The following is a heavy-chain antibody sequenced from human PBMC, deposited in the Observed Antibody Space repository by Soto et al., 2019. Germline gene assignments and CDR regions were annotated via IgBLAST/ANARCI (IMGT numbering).Heavy chain of an antibody. Sequence: GASVKVSCKASGYTFTNYGISWVRQAPGQGREWMGWISAYNGNTNYAQRLQGRVTMATDTSTSTAYMELRSLRSDDTAVYYCARDYHDTRGRAFDIWGQGTRVTVSS. CDR1: GYTFTNYG. CDR3: ARDYHDTRGRAFDI. CDR2: ISAYNGNT. J-gene: IGHJ3*02. V-gene: IGHV1-18*01. D-gene: IGHD3-22*01.